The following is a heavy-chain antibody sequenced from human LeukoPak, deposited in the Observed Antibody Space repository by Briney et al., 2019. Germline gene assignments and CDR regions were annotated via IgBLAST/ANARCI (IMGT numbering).Heavy chain of an antibody. CDR3: ARDRGSYPYYFDY. D-gene: IGHD1-26*01. CDR2: IYTSGST. J-gene: IGHJ4*02. Sequence: SETLSLTCTVSGGSISNNYWNWIRQPAGQGLEWIGRIYTSGSTNYNPSLKSRVTISLGKSKNQFSLKLSSVTAADTAVYYCARDRGSYPYYFDYWGQGTLVTVSS. V-gene: IGHV4-4*07. CDR1: GGSISNNY.